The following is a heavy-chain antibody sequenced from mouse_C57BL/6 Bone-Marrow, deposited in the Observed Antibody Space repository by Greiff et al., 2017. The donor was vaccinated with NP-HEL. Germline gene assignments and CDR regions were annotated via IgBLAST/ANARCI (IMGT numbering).Heavy chain of an antibody. Sequence: EVQRVESGPELVKPGASVKISCKASGYSFTDYNMNWVKQSNGKSLEWIGVINPNYGTTSYNQKFKGKATLTVDQSSSTAYMQLNGLTSEDSAVYYCARWGNYSNSYWYFDVWGTGTTVTVSS. CDR2: INPNYGTT. V-gene: IGHV1-39*01. CDR3: ARWGNYSNSYWYFDV. J-gene: IGHJ1*03. CDR1: GYSFTDYN. D-gene: IGHD2-5*01.